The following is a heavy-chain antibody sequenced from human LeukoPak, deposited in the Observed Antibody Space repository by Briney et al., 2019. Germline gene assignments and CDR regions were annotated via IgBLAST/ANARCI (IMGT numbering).Heavy chain of an antibody. V-gene: IGHV3-30*03. CDR3: ARGVTTVEN. CDR2: ISYDGSNK. Sequence: GGSLRLSCAASGFTFSSYSMNWVRQAPGKGLEWVAVISYDGSNKYYADSVKGRFTISRDNSKNTLYLQMHSLRAEDTAVYYCARGVTTVENWGQGTLVTVSS. J-gene: IGHJ4*02. D-gene: IGHD4-23*01. CDR1: GFTFSSYS.